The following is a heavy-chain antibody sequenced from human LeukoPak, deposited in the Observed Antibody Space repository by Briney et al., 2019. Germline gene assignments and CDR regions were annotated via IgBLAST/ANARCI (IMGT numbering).Heavy chain of an antibody. CDR3: ARVSDVTIFVVVQKPRFDY. V-gene: IGHV4-59*01. CDR1: GGSISSYY. Sequence: SETLTLTCTVSGGSISSYYWSWIRQPPGKGLEWIGYIYYSGSTNYNPSLKSRVTISVVTSKNQFSLELSSVTAAETAVYYCARVSDVTIFVVVQKPRFDYWGQGTLVTVSS. J-gene: IGHJ4*02. D-gene: IGHD3-3*01. CDR2: IYYSGST.